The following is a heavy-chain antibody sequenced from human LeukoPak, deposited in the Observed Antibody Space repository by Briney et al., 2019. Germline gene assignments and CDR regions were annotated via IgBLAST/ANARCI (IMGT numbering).Heavy chain of an antibody. CDR2: IWYDGSNK. V-gene: IGHV3-33*08. J-gene: IGHJ4*02. CDR1: GFTFSDYW. CDR3: ARDRLMVRGVIITFYFDY. D-gene: IGHD3-10*01. Sequence: GGSLRLSCTASGFTFSDYWMTWVRQAPGKGLEWVAVIWYDGSNKYYADSVKGRFTISRDDSKNTLYLQMNSLRAEDTAVYYCARDRLMVRGVIITFYFDYWGQGTLVTVSS.